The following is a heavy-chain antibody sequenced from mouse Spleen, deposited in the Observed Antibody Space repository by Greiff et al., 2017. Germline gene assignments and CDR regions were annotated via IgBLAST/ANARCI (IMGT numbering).Heavy chain of an antibody. CDR3: ARGTTVVGAMDY. Sequence: VQLKESGGGLVKPGGSLKLSCAASGFTFSSYAMSWVRQSPEKRLEWVAEISSGGSYTYYPDTVTGRFTISRDNAKNTLYLEMSSLRSEDTAMYYCARGTTVVGAMDYWGQGTSVTVSS. V-gene: IGHV5-9-4*01. J-gene: IGHJ4*01. CDR2: ISSGGSYT. CDR1: GFTFSSYA. D-gene: IGHD1-1*01.